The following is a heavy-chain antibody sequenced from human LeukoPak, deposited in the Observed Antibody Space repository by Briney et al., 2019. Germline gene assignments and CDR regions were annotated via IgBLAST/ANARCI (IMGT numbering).Heavy chain of an antibody. D-gene: IGHD3-10*01. Sequence: SETLSLTCTVSGGSISSSSYYWGWIRQPPGKGLEWIGSIYYSGSTYYNPSLKSRVTISVDTSKNQFSLKLSSVTAADTAVYYCARVRMMGSGSRGYFDYWGQGTLVTVSS. J-gene: IGHJ4*02. CDR3: ARVRMMGSGSRGYFDY. CDR1: GGSISSSSYY. V-gene: IGHV4-39*07. CDR2: IYYSGST.